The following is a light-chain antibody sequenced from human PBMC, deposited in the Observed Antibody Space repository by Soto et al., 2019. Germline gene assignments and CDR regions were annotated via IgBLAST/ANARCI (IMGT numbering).Light chain of an antibody. Sequence: QSVLTQPASVSGSPGQSITISCTGTSSDVGNYNLVSWYQQHPGKAPKVMIYEGSKRPSGVSDRFSGSKSGNTASLTISGLQAEDEADYYCRSYAGSQGSYYVFGTGTKLTVL. CDR3: RSYAGSQGSYYV. V-gene: IGLV2-23*01. CDR1: SSDVGNYNL. CDR2: EGS. J-gene: IGLJ1*01.